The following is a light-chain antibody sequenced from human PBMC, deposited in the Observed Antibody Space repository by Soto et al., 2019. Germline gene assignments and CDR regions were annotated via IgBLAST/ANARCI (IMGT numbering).Light chain of an antibody. V-gene: IGLV2-14*03. CDR1: SSDIGHYDY. CDR3: CSLTTSHTYV. CDR2: HVT. J-gene: IGLJ1*01. Sequence: QPALTQPASVSGSPGQSITISCTGTSSDIGHYDYVSWYQQHPGKAPKLMIYHVTYRPSGASNRYSGSKSGNSASLTISGLQADDDADYYCCSLTTSHTYVFGSGTKVTV.